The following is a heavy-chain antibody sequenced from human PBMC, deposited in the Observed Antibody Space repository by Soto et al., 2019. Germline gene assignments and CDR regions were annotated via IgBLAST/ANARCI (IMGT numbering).Heavy chain of an antibody. J-gene: IGHJ6*02. V-gene: IGHV4-34*01. CDR1: GGSFSGYY. Sequence: SETLSLTCAVYGGSFSGYYWSWIRQPPGKGLEWIGEINHSGSTNYNPSLKSRVTISVDTSKNQFSLKLSSMTAADTAVYYCAREGRDFWSGYYRNYYGMDVWGQGTTVTVSS. CDR3: AREGRDFWSGYYRNYYGMDV. CDR2: INHSGST. D-gene: IGHD3-3*01.